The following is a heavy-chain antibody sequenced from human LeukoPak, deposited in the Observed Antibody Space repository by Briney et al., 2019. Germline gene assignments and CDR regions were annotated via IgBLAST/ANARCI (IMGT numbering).Heavy chain of an antibody. J-gene: IGHJ4*02. Sequence: SVKVSCKASGGTFSSYAISWVRQAPGQGLEWMGGIIPIFGTANYAQKFQGRVTITADKSTSTAYMELSSLRSEDTAVYYCAIRIVGAIAFDYWGQGTLVTVSS. CDR3: AIRIVGAIAFDY. CDR1: GGTFSSYA. V-gene: IGHV1-69*06. D-gene: IGHD1-26*01. CDR2: IIPIFGTA.